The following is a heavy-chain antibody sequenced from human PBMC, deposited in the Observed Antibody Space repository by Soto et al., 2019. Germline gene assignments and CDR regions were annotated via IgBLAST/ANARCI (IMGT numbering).Heavy chain of an antibody. V-gene: IGHV3-21*01. D-gene: IGHD2-2*01. Sequence: GGSLRLSCAASGFTFSSYSMNWVRQAPGKGLEWVSSISSSSSYIYYADSVKGRFTISRDNAKNSLYLQMNSLRAEDTAVYYSSRGSTCAGSMLWVNYFDYWGQGTLVTVSS. CDR3: SRGSTCAGSMLWVNYFDY. CDR1: GFTFSSYS. CDR2: ISSSSSYI. J-gene: IGHJ4*02.